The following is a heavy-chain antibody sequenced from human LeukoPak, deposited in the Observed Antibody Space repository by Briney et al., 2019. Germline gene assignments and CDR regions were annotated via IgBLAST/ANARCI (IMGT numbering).Heavy chain of an antibody. V-gene: IGHV4-34*01. CDR3: ARGQGRDGYNGILDF. CDR1: GGSFSGYY. D-gene: IGHD5-24*01. CDR2: INHSGST. J-gene: IGHJ4*02. Sequence: SETLSLTCAVYGGSFSGYYWSWIRQPPGKGLEWIGEINHSGSTGHNPSLKSRVTISVDTSKNQFSLKLSSVTAADTAVYYCARGQGRDGYNGILDFWGQGAPVTVSS.